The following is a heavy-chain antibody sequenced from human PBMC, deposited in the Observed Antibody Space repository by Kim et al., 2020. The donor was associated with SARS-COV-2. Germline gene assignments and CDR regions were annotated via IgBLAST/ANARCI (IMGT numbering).Heavy chain of an antibody. CDR1: GFTFSSYA. V-gene: IGHV3-30-3*01. CDR3: ARGKVAAPY. Sequence: GGSLRLSCAASGFTFSSYAMHWVRQAPGKGLEWVAVISYDGSNKYYADSVKGRFTISRDNSKNTLYLQMNSLRAEDTAVYYCARGKVAAPYWGQGTLVTVSS. J-gene: IGHJ4*02. D-gene: IGHD6-19*01. CDR2: ISYDGSNK.